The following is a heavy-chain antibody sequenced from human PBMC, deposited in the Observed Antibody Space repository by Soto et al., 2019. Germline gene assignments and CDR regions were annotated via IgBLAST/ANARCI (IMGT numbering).Heavy chain of an antibody. CDR1: GFIFSTYS. V-gene: IGHV3-23*01. Sequence: GGSLRLSCEASGFIFSTYSMTWVRQVPGKGLEWVAAVSPSGDSTYYADSLKGRLTISRDNSKNTVFLQMKSLSADDTGLYYCVKETDVWGQGISVTVSS. J-gene: IGHJ6*02. CDR2: VSPSGDST. CDR3: VKETDV.